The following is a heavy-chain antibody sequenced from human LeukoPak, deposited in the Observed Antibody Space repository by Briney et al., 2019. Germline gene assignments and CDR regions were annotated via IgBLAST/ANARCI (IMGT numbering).Heavy chain of an antibody. CDR3: ARVGDGNFDY. CDR2: IYYSGNT. CDR1: GGSISSYY. J-gene: IGHJ4*02. V-gene: IGHV4-59*01. Sequence: PSETLSLTCTVSGGSISSYYWSWIRQPPGKGLEWIGYIYYSGNTNKNPSLKSRLIISVDTSKNQFSLMLSSVTAADTAVYYCARVGDGNFDYWGQGTLVTVSS.